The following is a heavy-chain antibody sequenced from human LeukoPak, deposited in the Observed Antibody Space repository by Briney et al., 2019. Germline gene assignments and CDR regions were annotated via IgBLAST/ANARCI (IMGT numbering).Heavy chain of an antibody. D-gene: IGHD6-25*01. CDR1: GGSIRSSNW. V-gene: IGHV4-4*02. Sequence: SSRTLSLTCTVSGGSIRSSNWWSWVRQPPGKGLEWIGEIYHSGGTTNYNPSLKSRVTISVDKSKNQFSLQLSSVTAADTALYYCARPTGRGGYPTDPFDIWGQGTMVTVSS. CDR3: ARPTGRGGYPTDPFDI. J-gene: IGHJ3*02. CDR2: IYHSGGTT.